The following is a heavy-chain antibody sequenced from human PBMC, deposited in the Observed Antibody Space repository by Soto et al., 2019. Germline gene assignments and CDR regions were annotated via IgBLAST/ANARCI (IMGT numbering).Heavy chain of an antibody. CDR2: ISGSGGST. V-gene: IGHV3-23*01. D-gene: IGHD5-18*01. J-gene: IGHJ6*02. CDR3: ARDRDHVDTAMVTGEYYYGMDV. CDR1: GFTFSSYA. Sequence: GGSLRLSCAASGFTFSSYAMSWVRQAPGKGLEWVSAISGSGGSTYYADSVKGRFTISRDNAKNSLYLQMNSLRDEDTAVYYCARDRDHVDTAMVTGEYYYGMDVWGQGTTVTVSS.